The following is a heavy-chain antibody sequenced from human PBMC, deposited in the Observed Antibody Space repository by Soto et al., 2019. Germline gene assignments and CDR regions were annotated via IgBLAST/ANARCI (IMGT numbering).Heavy chain of an antibody. J-gene: IGHJ6*02. CDR3: ARDVFCGGAPACPDMDV. CDR1: GYTVSGYS. CDR2: ISGYNGNT. D-gene: IGHD2-21*01. V-gene: IGHV1-18*04. Sequence: QVVLEQSGGEVKKPGASVKVSCKASGYTVSGYSITWVRQAPGQGLDWMGRISGYNGNTNYARTLRGRITLTTDTSTSPAYMELRSLTSDDTAVYYCARDVFCGGAPACPDMDVWGQGTTVTVSS.